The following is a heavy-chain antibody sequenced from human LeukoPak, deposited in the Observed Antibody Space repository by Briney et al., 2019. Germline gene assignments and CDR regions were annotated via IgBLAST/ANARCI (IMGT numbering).Heavy chain of an antibody. V-gene: IGHV1-69*04. CDR2: IIPILGIA. CDR3: VREGGHYYDSSGLPDY. D-gene: IGHD3-22*01. J-gene: IGHJ4*02. CDR1: GGTFSSYA. Sequence: SVKVSCKASGGTFSSYAISWVRQAPGQGLEWMGRIIPILGIANYAQKFQGRVTITADKSTSTAYMELSSLRSEDTAVYYCVREGGHYYDSSGLPDYWGQGTLVTVSS.